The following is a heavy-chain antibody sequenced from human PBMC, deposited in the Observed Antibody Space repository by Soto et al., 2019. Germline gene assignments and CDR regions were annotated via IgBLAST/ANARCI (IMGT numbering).Heavy chain of an antibody. CDR1: GGSISSSSYY. CDR3: ARQGIYSSSWKFDY. CDR2: IYYSGST. Sequence: SETLSLTCTVSGGSISSSSYYWGWIRQPPGKGLEWIGSIYYSGSTYYNPSLKSRVTISVYPSKNQFSLKLSSVTAADTAVYYCARQGIYSSSWKFDYWGQGTLVTVSS. V-gene: IGHV4-39*01. J-gene: IGHJ4*02. D-gene: IGHD6-13*01.